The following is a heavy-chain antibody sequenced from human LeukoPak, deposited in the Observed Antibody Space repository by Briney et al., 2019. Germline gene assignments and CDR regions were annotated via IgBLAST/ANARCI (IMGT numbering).Heavy chain of an antibody. Sequence: GGSLRLSCAASGFTFSSYSMNWVRRAPGKGLEWVSSISSSSSHIYYADSVKGRFTISRDNAKNSLYLHMNSLRAEDTAVYYCARAGDYVWGSYPHGMDVWGQGTTVTVSS. V-gene: IGHV3-21*01. CDR2: ISSSSSHI. CDR3: ARAGDYVWGSYPHGMDV. J-gene: IGHJ6*02. D-gene: IGHD3-16*02. CDR1: GFTFSSYS.